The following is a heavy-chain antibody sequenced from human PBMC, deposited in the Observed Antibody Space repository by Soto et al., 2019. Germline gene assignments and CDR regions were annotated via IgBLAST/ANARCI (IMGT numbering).Heavy chain of an antibody. Sequence: VQLVQSGAEVKKPGASVKVSCKASGYTFTDYYIHWVRQAPGQGLEWMGWINPYSGATSYAQKFQDWVTMTRDTYISTAYMELRRLRSDDTAVYYCARAQELRSFDWSWGGGAFDFWGQGTMVTASS. CDR3: ARAQELRSFDWSWGGGAFDF. V-gene: IGHV1-2*04. D-gene: IGHD3-9*01. CDR2: INPYSGAT. J-gene: IGHJ3*01. CDR1: GYTFTDYY.